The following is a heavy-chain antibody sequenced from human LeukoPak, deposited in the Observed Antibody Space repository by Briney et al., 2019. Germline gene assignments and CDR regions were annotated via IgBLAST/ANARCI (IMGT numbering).Heavy chain of an antibody. J-gene: IGHJ5*02. CDR3: ARAGSYYWFDP. V-gene: IGHV4-61*02. D-gene: IGHD1-26*01. CDR2: IYTSGST. CDR1: GGSISSGSCY. Sequence: TSETLSLTCTVSGGSISSGSCYWSWIRQPAGKGLEWIGRIYTSGSTNYNPSLKSRVTISVDTSKNQFSLKLSSVTAADTAVYYCARAGSYYWFDPWGQGTLVTVSS.